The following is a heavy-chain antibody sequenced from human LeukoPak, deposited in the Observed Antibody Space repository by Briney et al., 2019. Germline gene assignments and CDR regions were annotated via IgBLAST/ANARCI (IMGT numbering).Heavy chain of an antibody. V-gene: IGHV3-11*04. J-gene: IGHJ6*03. CDR1: GFTFSDYY. Sequence: GGCLRLSCAASGFTFSDYYMSWVRQAPGKGLEWVSYISSSGSTIYYADSVKGRFTISRDNAKNSLYLQMNSLRAEDTAVYYCARAGAMIVEEVIPGFEGYYYMDVWGTGTTVTVSS. D-gene: IGHD3-22*01. CDR2: ISSSGSTI. CDR3: ARAGAMIVEEVIPGFEGYYYMDV.